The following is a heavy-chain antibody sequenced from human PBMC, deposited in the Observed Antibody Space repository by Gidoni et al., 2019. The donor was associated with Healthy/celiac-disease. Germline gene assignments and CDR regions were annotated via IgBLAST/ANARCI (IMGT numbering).Heavy chain of an antibody. CDR2: IIPIFGTA. CDR1: GGTFSSYA. V-gene: IGHV1-69*01. D-gene: IGHD3-22*01. CDR3: ARSIVVVITVGLGAFDI. Sequence: QVQLVQSGAEVKKPGSSVKVSCKASGGTFSSYAISWVRQAPGQGLEWMGGIIPIFGTANYAQKFQGRVTITADESTSTAYMELSSLRSEDTAVYYCARSIVVVITVGLGAFDIWGQGTMVTVSS. J-gene: IGHJ3*02.